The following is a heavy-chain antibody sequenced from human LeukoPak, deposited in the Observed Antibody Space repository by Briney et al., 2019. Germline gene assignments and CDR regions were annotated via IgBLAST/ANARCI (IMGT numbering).Heavy chain of an antibody. V-gene: IGHV3-30*18. CDR3: AKGANSGTYYVYFDY. CDR2: ISYDGSYK. CDR1: GFTISSYG. Sequence: GRSLRLSCAASGFTISSYGMHWVRQAPGKGLEWVALISYDGSYKYYADSVKGRFTISRDNSKNTLYLQMNSLRAEDTAVYYCAKGANSGTYYVYFDYWGQGTLVTVSS. D-gene: IGHD1-26*01. J-gene: IGHJ4*02.